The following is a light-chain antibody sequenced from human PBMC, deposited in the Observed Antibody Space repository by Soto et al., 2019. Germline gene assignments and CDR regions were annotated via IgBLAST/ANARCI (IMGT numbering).Light chain of an antibody. CDR2: EVS. J-gene: IGLJ1*01. V-gene: IGLV2-14*01. Sequence: QSALTQPASVSGSPGQSITISCTGTSSDVGGYNSVSWYQQNPGKAPNLMIYEVSNRPSGVSNRFSGSKSGNTASLTISGLQAEDEADYYCSSYTTSSTLLYVFGTGTKLTVL. CDR1: SSDVGGYNS. CDR3: SSYTTSSTLLYV.